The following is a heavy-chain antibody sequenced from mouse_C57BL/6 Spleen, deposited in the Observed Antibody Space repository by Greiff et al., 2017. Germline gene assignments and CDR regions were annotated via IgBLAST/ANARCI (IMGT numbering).Heavy chain of an antibody. CDR1: GYTFTSYG. J-gene: IGHJ2*01. Sequence: VQLQQSGAELARPGASVKLSCKASGYTFTSYGISWVKQRTGQGLEWIGEIYPRSGNTYYNEKFKGKATLTADKYSSPAYMELRSLTSEDSAFYFSATAQATQGYWGQGTTLTVSS. V-gene: IGHV1-81*01. D-gene: IGHD3-2*02. CDR2: IYPRSGNT. CDR3: ATAQATQGY.